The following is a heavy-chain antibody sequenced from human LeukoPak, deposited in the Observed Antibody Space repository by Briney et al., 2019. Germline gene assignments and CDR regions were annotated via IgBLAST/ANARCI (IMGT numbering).Heavy chain of an antibody. Sequence: SVKVSCKASGYTFTSYGISWVRQAPGQGLEWMGRIIPILGIANYAQKFQGRVTITADKSTSTAYMELSSLRSEDTAVYYCARGRITIFGVVNPAWFDPWGQGTLVTVSS. CDR2: IIPILGIA. CDR1: GYTFTSYG. V-gene: IGHV1-69*04. D-gene: IGHD3-3*01. J-gene: IGHJ5*02. CDR3: ARGRITIFGVVNPAWFDP.